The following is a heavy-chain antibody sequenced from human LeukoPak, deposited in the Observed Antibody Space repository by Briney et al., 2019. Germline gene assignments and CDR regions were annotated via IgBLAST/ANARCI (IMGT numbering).Heavy chain of an antibody. D-gene: IGHD5-12*01. CDR3: ARTGYSGYDYPFDY. CDR2: ISSSSTYI. Sequence: GGSLRLSCAAPGFTFSSYSMSWVRQAPGKGLEWVSSISSSSTYIYYADSLKGRFTISRDNAKNSLYLQMNSLRAEDTAVYYCARTGYSGYDYPFDYWGQGTLVTVSS. CDR1: GFTFSSYS. J-gene: IGHJ4*02. V-gene: IGHV3-21*01.